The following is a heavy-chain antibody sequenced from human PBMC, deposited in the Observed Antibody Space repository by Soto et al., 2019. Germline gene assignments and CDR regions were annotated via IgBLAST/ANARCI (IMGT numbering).Heavy chain of an antibody. CDR1: GFPFSSHW. CDR3: ARITSPGYFDS. D-gene: IGHD1-20*01. Sequence: GGSLRLSCAASGFPFSSHWMTWVRQAPGKGLEWVAYIKQDGSEKYYVDSVMGRFTMSRDNTQSSLSLQMNTLRVEGSAVYYCARITSPGYFDSWAQGTLVTVSS. V-gene: IGHV3-7*05. CDR2: IKQDGSEK. J-gene: IGHJ4*02.